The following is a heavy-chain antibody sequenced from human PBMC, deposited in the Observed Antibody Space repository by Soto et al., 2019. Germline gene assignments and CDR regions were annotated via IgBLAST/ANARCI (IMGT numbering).Heavy chain of an antibody. J-gene: IGHJ6*02. CDR3: ARGVGATTLYYYYGMDV. CDR1: GFTVSSNY. CDR2: IYSGGST. Sequence: EVQLVESGGGLVQPGGSLRLSCAASGFTVSSNYMSWVRQAPGKGLEWVSVIYSGGSTYYADSVKGRFTISRDNSKNTLYLQMNSLRAEDTAVYYCARGVGATTLYYYYGMDVWGQGTTVTVSS. D-gene: IGHD1-26*01. V-gene: IGHV3-66*01.